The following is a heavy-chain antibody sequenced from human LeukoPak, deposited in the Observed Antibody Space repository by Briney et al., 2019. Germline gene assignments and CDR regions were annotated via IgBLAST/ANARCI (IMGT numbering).Heavy chain of an antibody. D-gene: IGHD1-26*01. Sequence: PSQTLSLTCTVSGGSISSGGYYWSWIRQPPGKGLEWIGYIYHSGSTYYNPSLKSRVTISVDRSKNQFSLKLSSVTAADTAVYYCARGPKYSGSYSKYFQHWGQGTLVTVSS. J-gene: IGHJ1*01. CDR1: GGSISSGGYY. V-gene: IGHV4-30-2*01. CDR2: IYHSGST. CDR3: ARGPKYSGSYSKYFQH.